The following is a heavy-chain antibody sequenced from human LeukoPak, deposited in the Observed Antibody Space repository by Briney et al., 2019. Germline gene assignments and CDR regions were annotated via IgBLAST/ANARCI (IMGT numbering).Heavy chain of an antibody. CDR3: ANGKWDPTSNYFDY. J-gene: IGHJ4*02. CDR2: IRYDGSNK. V-gene: IGHV3-30*02. D-gene: IGHD1-26*01. Sequence: GGSLRLSCAASGFTFSSYGMHWVRRARGKGREGVAFIRYDGSNKYYADSVKGRFTISRDNSKHTLYLQMNSLRAEDTAVYYCANGKWDPTSNYFDYWGQGTLVTVSS. CDR1: GFTFSSYG.